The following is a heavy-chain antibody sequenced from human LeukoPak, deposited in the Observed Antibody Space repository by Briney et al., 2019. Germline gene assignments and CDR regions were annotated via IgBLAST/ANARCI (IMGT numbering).Heavy chain of an antibody. V-gene: IGHV4-34*01. D-gene: IGHD5-24*01. J-gene: IGHJ4*02. CDR1: GGSFSGYY. CDR2: INHSGST. CDR3: ASSTRWLQSN. Sequence: SETLSLTCAVYGGSFSGYYWSWVRQPPGKGLEWIGEINHSGSTNYNPSLKSRVTISVDKSKNQFSLKLSSVTAADTAVYYCASSTRWLQSNWGQGTLVTVSS.